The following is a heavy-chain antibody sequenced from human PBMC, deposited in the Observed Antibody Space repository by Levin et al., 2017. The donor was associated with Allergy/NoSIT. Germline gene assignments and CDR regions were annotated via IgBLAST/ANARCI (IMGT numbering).Heavy chain of an antibody. J-gene: IGHJ3*02. Sequence: SCAASGFTFCTSGMHWVRQAPGKGLEWVAVISYDGSYKYYADCVKGRFTFSRDNSKNTLYLQMNSLTTEDTAVYYCAKDRYGGFGEFGGFGIWGQGTLVTVSS. D-gene: IGHD3-10*01. CDR1: GFTFCTSG. CDR2: ISYDGSYK. CDR3: AKDRYGGFGEFGGFGI. V-gene: IGHV3-30*18.